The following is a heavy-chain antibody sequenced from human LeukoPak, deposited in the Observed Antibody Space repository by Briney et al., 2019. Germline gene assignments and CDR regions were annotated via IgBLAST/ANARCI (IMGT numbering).Heavy chain of an antibody. V-gene: IGHV3-7*01. CDR1: GFTFSSYA. J-gene: IGHJ6*03. CDR3: AREHYFYHMDG. CDR2: VNQGGTGK. Sequence: GGSLRLSCAASGFTFSSYAMHWVRQAPGKGLEWVANVNQGGTGKYYVDPVKGRFTISRDNAENSLYLQMNSLRAEDTAVYYCAREHYFYHMDGWGEGTTVTVSS.